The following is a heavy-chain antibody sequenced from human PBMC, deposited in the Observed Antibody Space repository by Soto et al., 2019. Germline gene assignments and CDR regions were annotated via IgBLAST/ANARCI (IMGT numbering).Heavy chain of an antibody. CDR1: GYTFTNYY. Sequence: ASVKVSCKASGYTFTNYYMHWVRQAPGQGLEWMGVVNPSNANTNYAQKLQGRVTLTRDTSTITVYMDLSSLRSDDTAVYYCARVSRGAFDIWGQGTKVTVSS. CDR2: VNPSNANT. V-gene: IGHV1-46*01. CDR3: ARVSRGAFDI. J-gene: IGHJ3*02.